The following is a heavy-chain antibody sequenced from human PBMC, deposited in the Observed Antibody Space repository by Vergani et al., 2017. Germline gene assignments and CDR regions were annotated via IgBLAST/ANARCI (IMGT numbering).Heavy chain of an antibody. Sequence: VESGGGLVQPGGSLGLSCTVSGFTFSSNDFHWVRQTAGKGLEWVSSIGVDGDRYYSDSVKGRFTISRDNGQSYLYLDMDNLRVEDTAVYFCAKEFCGTGNCYGWNHLEVWGEGTSVTVSS. CDR2: IGVDGDR. J-gene: IGHJ6*04. CDR1: GFTFSSND. CDR3: AKEFCGTGNCYGWNHLEV. D-gene: IGHD1-1*01. V-gene: IGHV3-13*01.